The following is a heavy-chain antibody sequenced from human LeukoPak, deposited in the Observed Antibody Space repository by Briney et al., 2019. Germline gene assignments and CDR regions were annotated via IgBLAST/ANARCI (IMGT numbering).Heavy chain of an antibody. CDR1: GGSFSGYY. J-gene: IGHJ4*02. D-gene: IGHD3-3*01. V-gene: IGHV4-34*01. CDR2: INHSGST. Sequence: SETLSLTCAVYGGSFSGYYWSWIRQPPGKGLEWIGEINHSGSTNYNPSLKSRVTISVDTSKNQFSLNLTSVTAADTAVYYCARSWSSNYYSDYWGQGTLVTVSS. CDR3: ARSWSSNYYSDY.